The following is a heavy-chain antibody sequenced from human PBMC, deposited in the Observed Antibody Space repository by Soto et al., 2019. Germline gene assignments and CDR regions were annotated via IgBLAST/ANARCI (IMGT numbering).Heavy chain of an antibody. Sequence: ASVKVSCKASGYTFTSYDINWVRQATGQGLEWMGWMNPNSGNTGYAQKFQGRVTMTRNTSISTAYMELSSLRSEATAVDYCSQRRYCTNGVCYTGGMGDAFDIWGQGTMVTVSS. CDR3: SQRRYCTNGVCYTGGMGDAFDI. D-gene: IGHD2-8*01. J-gene: IGHJ3*02. CDR2: MNPNSGNT. CDR1: GYTFTSYD. V-gene: IGHV1-8*01.